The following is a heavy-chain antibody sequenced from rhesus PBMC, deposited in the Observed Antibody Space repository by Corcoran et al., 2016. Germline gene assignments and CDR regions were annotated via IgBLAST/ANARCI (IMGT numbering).Heavy chain of an antibody. CDR3: ARAAGYSSGWSTYDY. D-gene: IGHD6S26*01. CDR2: ISYDGSKK. J-gene: IGHJ4*01. V-gene: IGHV3-54*02. Sequence: EVQLVESGGGLVQPGGSLRLSCAASGFTFRIYGMHCVRQAPWKGLEWVAVISYDGSKKYYEDAGKYQFTISRDNVKNMLYLKMNNLKLEDMAVYYCARAAGYSSGWSTYDYWGQGVLVTVSS. CDR1: GFTFRIYG.